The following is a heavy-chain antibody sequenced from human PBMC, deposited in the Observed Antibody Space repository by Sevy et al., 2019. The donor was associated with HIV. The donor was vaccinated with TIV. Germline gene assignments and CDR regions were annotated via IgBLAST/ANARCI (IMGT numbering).Heavy chain of an antibody. CDR1: GFTFSSSA. D-gene: IGHD1-26*01. V-gene: IGHV3-23*01. Sequence: GTLRLSCAASGFTFSSSAMSWVRHIPGKGLEWVSTINGRGGSAYYADSVKGRFTLSRDNSNNTVFLQMNRLRDEDTAVYYCARPTPRIAPSSAAFFDYWGQGTLVTVSS. J-gene: IGHJ4*02. CDR3: ARPTPRIAPSSAAFFDY. CDR2: INGRGGSA.